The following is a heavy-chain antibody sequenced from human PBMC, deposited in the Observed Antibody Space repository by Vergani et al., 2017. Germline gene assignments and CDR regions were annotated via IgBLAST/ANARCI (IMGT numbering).Heavy chain of an antibody. CDR3: ASDYYGSGSAAFDI. CDR2: IIPNSGGT. V-gene: IGHV1-2*02. CDR1: GGTFSSYA. J-gene: IGHJ3*02. D-gene: IGHD3-10*01. Sequence: QVQLVQSGAEVKKPGSSVKVSCKASGGTFSSYAISWVRQAPGQGLEWMGGIIPNSGGTNYAQKFQGRVTMTRDTSISTAYMELSRLRSEDTAVYYCASDYYGSGSAAFDIWGQGTMVTVSS.